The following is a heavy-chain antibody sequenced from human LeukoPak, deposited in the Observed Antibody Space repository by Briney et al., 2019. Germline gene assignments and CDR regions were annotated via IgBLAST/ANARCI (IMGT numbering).Heavy chain of an antibody. CDR3: AKDRYWEDIVDGLFDY. Sequence: GGSLRLSCAASGFTFDDYAMHWVRQAPGKGLEWVSSISGRGSTTYYADSVKGRFTISRDNSKNTLYLQMSSLRAEDTAVYYCAKDRYWEDIVDGLFDYWGQGTLVTVSS. CDR1: GFTFDDYA. V-gene: IGHV3-23*01. D-gene: IGHD2-15*01. J-gene: IGHJ4*02. CDR2: ISGRGSTT.